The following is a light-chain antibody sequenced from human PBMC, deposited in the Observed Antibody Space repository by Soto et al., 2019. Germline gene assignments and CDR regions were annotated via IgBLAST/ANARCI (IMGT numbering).Light chain of an antibody. V-gene: IGKV2-28*01. CDR1: QSLLHSHGYNS. CDR2: LGS. CDR3: LQTAFLPNP. J-gene: IGKJ3*01. Sequence: QSQQKLPVTPGEPVSISCRSSQSLLHSHGYNSLDWYLQKPGQSPQLLIYLGSNRASGVPDRFSGSGSGTDFTLTIICLQPEDGTTDCCLQTAFLPNPFAPG.